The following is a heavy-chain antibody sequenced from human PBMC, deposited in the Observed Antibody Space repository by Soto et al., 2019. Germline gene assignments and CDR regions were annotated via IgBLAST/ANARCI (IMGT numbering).Heavy chain of an antibody. CDR1: GGTFSSYA. V-gene: IGHV1-69*12. J-gene: IGHJ3*02. D-gene: IGHD4-17*01. CDR3: ARGKVTRAGWLTDAFDI. CDR2: IIPIFGTA. Sequence: QVQLVQSGAEVKKPGSSVNVSCKASGGTFSSYAISWVRQAPGQGLEWMGGIIPIFGTANYAQKFQGRVTITADESTSTAYMGLSSLRSEDTAVYYCARGKVTRAGWLTDAFDIWGQGTMVTVSS.